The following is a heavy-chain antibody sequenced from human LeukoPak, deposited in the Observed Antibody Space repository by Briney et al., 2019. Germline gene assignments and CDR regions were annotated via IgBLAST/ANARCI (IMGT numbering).Heavy chain of an antibody. CDR1: GGSFSGYY. J-gene: IGHJ3*02. CDR3: ARGGSRLGRLRNAFDI. D-gene: IGHD3-16*01. Sequence: SETLSLTCAVYGGSFSGYYWSWIRQPPGKGLEWIGEINHSGSTNYSPSLKSRVTISVDTSKNQFSLKLSSVTAADTAVYYCARGGSRLGRLRNAFDIWGQGTMVTVSS. V-gene: IGHV4-34*01. CDR2: INHSGST.